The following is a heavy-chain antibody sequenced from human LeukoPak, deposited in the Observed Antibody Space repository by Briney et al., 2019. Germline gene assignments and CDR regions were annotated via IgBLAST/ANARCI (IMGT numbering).Heavy chain of an antibody. CDR2: ISSSSSYT. J-gene: IGHJ4*02. CDR1: GFTFSDYY. Sequence: NPGGSLRPSCAASGFTFSDYYMSWIRQAPGKGLEWVSYISSSSSYTNYADSVKGRFTISRDNAKNSLYLQMNSLRAEDTAVYYCASGSSSWYSVGDWGQGTLVTVSS. V-gene: IGHV3-11*03. D-gene: IGHD6-13*01. CDR3: ASGSSSWYSVGD.